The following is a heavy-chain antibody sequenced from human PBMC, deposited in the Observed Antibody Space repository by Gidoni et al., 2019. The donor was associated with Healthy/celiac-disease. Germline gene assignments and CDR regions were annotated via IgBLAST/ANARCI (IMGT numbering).Heavy chain of an antibody. V-gene: IGHV4-34*01. CDR1: GGSFSGYY. D-gene: IGHD2-2*02. J-gene: IGHJ3*02. CDR3: ATSVVVPAAIIDI. CDR2: ISHSGNT. Sequence: QVQLQQWGAGLLKPSETVSLTCDVYGGSFSGYYWSWIRQPPGKGLEWIVEISHSGNTNYNPSLKTRVIISVDTSKTQFSLSLSSVPAADPAVYYCATSVVVPAAIIDIWGQVTMVTVSS.